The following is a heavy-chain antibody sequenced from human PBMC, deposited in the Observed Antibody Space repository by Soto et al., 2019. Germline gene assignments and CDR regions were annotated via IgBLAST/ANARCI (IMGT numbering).Heavy chain of an antibody. CDR2: INPNSGGT. D-gene: IGHD3-10*01. J-gene: IGHJ5*02. CDR3: ARDLSSGYYYGSGSYLTYNWFDP. CDR1: GYTFTGYY. Sequence: ASVKVSCKASGYTFTGYYMHWVRQAPGQGLEWMGWINPNSGGTNYAQKFQGWVTMTRDTSISTAYMELSRLRSDDTAVYYCARDLSSGYYYGSGSYLTYNWFDPWGQGTLVTVSS. V-gene: IGHV1-2*04.